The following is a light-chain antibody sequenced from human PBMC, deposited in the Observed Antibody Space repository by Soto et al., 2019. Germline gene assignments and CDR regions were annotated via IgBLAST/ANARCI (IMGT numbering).Light chain of an antibody. Sequence: DIQMTQSPSTLSASVGDRVTITCRASQSISSWLAWYQQKPGKAPKLLIYDASSLESGVPSRLRGSGSGTEFTLTISSLQPDDFATYYCQQYNSYPWTFGQGTQVDI. J-gene: IGKJ1*01. CDR1: QSISSW. CDR2: DAS. CDR3: QQYNSYPWT. V-gene: IGKV1-5*01.